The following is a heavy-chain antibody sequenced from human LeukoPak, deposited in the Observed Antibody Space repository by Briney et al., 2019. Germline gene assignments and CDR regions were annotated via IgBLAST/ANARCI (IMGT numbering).Heavy chain of an antibody. D-gene: IGHD6-19*01. Sequence: GGSLRLSCAASGFTFSNSAMSWVGQAPGKGLEWVSTLSGSGITTYYADSVKGRFTISRDNSKNTLYLQMNSLRAEDTAVYYCAKGIYSSGWSYFDYWGHGTLVTVSS. CDR1: GFTFSNSA. J-gene: IGHJ4*01. CDR2: LSGSGITT. CDR3: AKGIYSSGWSYFDY. V-gene: IGHV3-23*01.